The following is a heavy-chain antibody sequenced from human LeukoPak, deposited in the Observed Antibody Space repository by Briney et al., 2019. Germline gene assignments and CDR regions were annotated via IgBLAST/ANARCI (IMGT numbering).Heavy chain of an antibody. Sequence: ASVKVSCKASGYTFTGYYMHWVRQAPGQGLEWMGWINPNSGGTNYAQKFQGRVTMTRDTSISTAYMELSRLRSDDTAVHYCAREGIAAAGTKGAFDIWGQGTMVTVSS. D-gene: IGHD6-13*01. J-gene: IGHJ3*02. CDR2: INPNSGGT. V-gene: IGHV1-2*02. CDR1: GYTFTGYY. CDR3: AREGIAAAGTKGAFDI.